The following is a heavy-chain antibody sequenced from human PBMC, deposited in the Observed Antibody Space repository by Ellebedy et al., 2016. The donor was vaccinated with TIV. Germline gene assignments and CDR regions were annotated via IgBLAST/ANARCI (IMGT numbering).Heavy chain of an antibody. CDR1: GGSFSGYY. J-gene: IGHJ4*02. D-gene: IGHD4-17*01. CDR3: ARGRRGTTVTTWWDY. Sequence: MPGGSLRLSCAVYGGSFSGYYWSWIRQPPGMGLEWIGEINHSGSTNYNPSLKSRVTISVDTSKNQFSLKLSSVTAADTAVYYCARGRRGTTVTTWWDYWGQGTLVTVSS. CDR2: INHSGST. V-gene: IGHV4-34*01.